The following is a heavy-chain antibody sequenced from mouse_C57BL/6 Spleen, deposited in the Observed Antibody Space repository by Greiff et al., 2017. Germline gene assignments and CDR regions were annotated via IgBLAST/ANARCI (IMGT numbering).Heavy chain of an antibody. CDR1: GYTFTDYY. V-gene: IGHV1-26*01. Sequence: VQLQQSGPELVKPGASVKISCKASGYTFTDYYMNWVKQSHGKSLEWIGDINPNNGGTSYNQKFKGKATLTVDKSSSTAYMELRSLTSEDSAVYYCAGNHYFDYWGQGTTLTVSS. CDR2: INPNNGGT. CDR3: AGNHYFDY. D-gene: IGHD2-1*01. J-gene: IGHJ2*01.